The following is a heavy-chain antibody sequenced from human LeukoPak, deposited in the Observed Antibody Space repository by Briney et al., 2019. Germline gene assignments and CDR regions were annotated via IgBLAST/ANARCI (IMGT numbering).Heavy chain of an antibody. J-gene: IGHJ4*02. V-gene: IGHV1-69*13. CDR1: GGTFSSYA. CDR3: ARGITMVRGVIY. CDR2: IIPIFGTA. D-gene: IGHD3-10*01. Sequence: SVKVSCKASGGTFSSYAISWVRQAPGQGLEWMGGIIPIFGTANYAQKFQGRVTITADESTSTAYMELSSLRSEDTAVYYCARGITMVRGVIYWGQGTLVTVSS.